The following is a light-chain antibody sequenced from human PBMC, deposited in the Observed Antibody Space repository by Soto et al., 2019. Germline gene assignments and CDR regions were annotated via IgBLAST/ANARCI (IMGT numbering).Light chain of an antibody. J-gene: IGKJ4*01. CDR1: QSISSW. CDR3: QQYNRLLT. V-gene: IGKV1-5*01. CDR2: DAS. Sequence: DIQMTQSPSILSASVGDRVTITCRASQSISSWLAWYQQKPGKAPKLLIYDASSLENGVPSRFSGSGSGTEFTLTISSLLPDDFATYYCQQYNRLLTFGGGTKVDIK.